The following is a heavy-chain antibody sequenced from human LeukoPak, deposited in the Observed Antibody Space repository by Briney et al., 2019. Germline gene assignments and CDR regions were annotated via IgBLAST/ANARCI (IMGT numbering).Heavy chain of an antibody. J-gene: IGHJ6*02. CDR1: GFTVSSNY. D-gene: IGHD3-10*01. CDR2: IYSGGST. CDR3: ARDVTMVRGAQDYYGMDV. V-gene: IGHV3-53*01. Sequence: GGSLRLSCAASGFTVSSNYMSWVRQAPGKGLEWVSVIYSGGSTYYVDSVKGRFTISRDNSKNTLYLQMNSLGAEDTAVYFCARDVTMVRGAQDYYGMDVWGQGTTVTVSS.